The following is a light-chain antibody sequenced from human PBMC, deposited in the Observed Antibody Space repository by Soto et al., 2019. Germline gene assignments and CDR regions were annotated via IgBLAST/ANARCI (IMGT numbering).Light chain of an antibody. J-gene: IGKJ1*01. V-gene: IGKV1-12*01. CDR2: GSS. CDR1: QGVSDW. CDR3: QQANSYPWT. Sequence: DIQMTQSPSSVSASLGDSVTITCRASQGVSDWVAWYQQKPGEAHKLLIYGSSSLLSGVPSRFRGTRSGTDFTLTISSLQPEDFETYYCQQANSYPWTFGQGTKVDIK.